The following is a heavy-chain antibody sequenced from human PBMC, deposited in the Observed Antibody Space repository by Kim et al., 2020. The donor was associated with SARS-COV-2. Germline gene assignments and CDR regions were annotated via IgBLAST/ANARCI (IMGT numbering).Heavy chain of an antibody. Sequence: IYYQAQVKGRFTISGDNDKNSLYLQMNSLRAEDTAVYYCARAGAVNSGMDVWGQGTTVTVSS. J-gene: IGHJ6*02. CDR3: ARAGAVNSGMDV. CDR2: I. D-gene: IGHD3-3*01. V-gene: IGHV3-21*01.